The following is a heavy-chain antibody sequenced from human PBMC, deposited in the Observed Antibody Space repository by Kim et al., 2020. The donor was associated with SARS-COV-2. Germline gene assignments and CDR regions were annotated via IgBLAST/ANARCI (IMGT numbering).Heavy chain of an antibody. V-gene: IGHV3-72*01. CDR2: TRNKANSYTT. CDR1: GFTLSDHY. Sequence: GGSLRLSCAASGFTLSDHYMDWVRQAPGKGLEWVGRTRNKANSYTTEYAASVKGRFTISRDDSKNSLNLQMDSLKTEDTAVYYCARPMGAGWGDAFAIWGQGTMVTVSS. CDR3: ARPMGAGWGDAFAI. D-gene: IGHD1-26*01. J-gene: IGHJ3*02.